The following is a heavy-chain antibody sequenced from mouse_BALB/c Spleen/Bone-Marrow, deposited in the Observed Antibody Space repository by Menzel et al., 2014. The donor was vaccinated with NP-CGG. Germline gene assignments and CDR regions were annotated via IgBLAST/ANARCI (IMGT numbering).Heavy chain of an antibody. V-gene: IGHV5-15*02. CDR3: ARXXXXXXXXXXXX. J-gene: IGHJ4*01. CDR1: GFTFSXYG. Sequence: DVKLVESGGGLVQPGGSRKLSCAASGFTFSXYGMAWVRQAPGKGPEWVAXXSNLAYSIYYADTVTGRFTISRENAKNTXYLEMISLRSEDTAMYYCARXXXXXXXXXXXXXGQGTSVTVSS. CDR2: XSNLAYSI.